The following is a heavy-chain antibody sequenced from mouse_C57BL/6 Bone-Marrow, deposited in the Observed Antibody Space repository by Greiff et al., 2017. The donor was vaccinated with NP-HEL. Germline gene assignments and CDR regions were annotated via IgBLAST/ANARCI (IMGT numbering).Heavy chain of an antibody. J-gene: IGHJ3*01. CDR3: ARCDGYPFAY. D-gene: IGHD2-3*01. Sequence: VHVKQSGPELVKPGASVKISCKASGYSFTGYYMNWVKQSPEKSLEWIGEINPSTGGTTYNQKFKAKATLTVDKSSSTAYMQLKSLTSEDSAVYYCARCDGYPFAYWGQGTLVTVSA. CDR2: INPSTGGT. V-gene: IGHV1-42*01. CDR1: GYSFTGYY.